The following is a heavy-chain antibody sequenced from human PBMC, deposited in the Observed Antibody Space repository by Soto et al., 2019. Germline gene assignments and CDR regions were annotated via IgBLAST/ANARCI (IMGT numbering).Heavy chain of an antibody. Sequence: SVKVSCKASGGTFSSYAISWVRQAPGQGLEWMGGIIPIFGTANYTQKFQGRVTITADESTSTAYMELSSLRSEDTAVYYCARDIVVVVAATPYYYYGMDVWGQGTTVTVSS. D-gene: IGHD2-15*01. J-gene: IGHJ6*02. CDR1: GGTFSSYA. CDR2: IIPIFGTA. CDR3: ARDIVVVVAATPYYYYGMDV. V-gene: IGHV1-69*13.